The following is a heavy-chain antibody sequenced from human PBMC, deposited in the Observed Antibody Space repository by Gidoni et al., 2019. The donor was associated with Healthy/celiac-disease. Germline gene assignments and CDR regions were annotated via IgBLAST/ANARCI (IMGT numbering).Heavy chain of an antibody. V-gene: IGHV3-23*04. CDR3: AKDHSRDYGDYRWGGSFGGDFDY. J-gene: IGHJ4*02. D-gene: IGHD4-17*01. Sequence: EVQLVESGGGLVQPGGSLRLSCAASGFPFISYAMSWFRQAPGMGLEWVTAISGSGGSTYYAESVKGRFTISRDNSKNTLYLQMNSLRAEDTAVYYCAKDHSRDYGDYRWGGSFGGDFDYWGQGTLVTVSS. CDR1: GFPFISYA. CDR2: ISGSGGST.